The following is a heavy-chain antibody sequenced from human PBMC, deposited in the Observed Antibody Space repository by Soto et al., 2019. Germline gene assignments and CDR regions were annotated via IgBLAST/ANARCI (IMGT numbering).Heavy chain of an antibody. CDR1: GGSISSSSYY. CDR3: ARLSGPSSWSRR. Sequence: SETLSLTCTVSGGSISSSSYYWGWIRQPPGKGLEWIGSIYYSGSTYYNPSLKSRVTISVDTSKNQFSLKLSSVTAADTAVYYCARLSGPSSWSRRWGQGTLVTVSS. D-gene: IGHD6-13*01. J-gene: IGHJ4*02. V-gene: IGHV4-39*01. CDR2: IYYSGST.